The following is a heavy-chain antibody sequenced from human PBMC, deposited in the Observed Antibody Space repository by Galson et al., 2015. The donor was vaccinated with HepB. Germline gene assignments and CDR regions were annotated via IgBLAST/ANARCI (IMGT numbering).Heavy chain of an antibody. D-gene: IGHD4-17*01. CDR2: ISSSGGNI. V-gene: IGHV3-21*01. CDR3: ARGSFGDIDY. J-gene: IGHJ4*02. Sequence: SLRLSCAASGFIFSSYTMNWVRQAPGKGLEWISSISSSGGNIFHADSLKGRFTISRDNAKKSLFLQMNSLRAEDTSVYYCARGSFGDIDYWGQGTLVTVSS. CDR1: GFIFSSYT.